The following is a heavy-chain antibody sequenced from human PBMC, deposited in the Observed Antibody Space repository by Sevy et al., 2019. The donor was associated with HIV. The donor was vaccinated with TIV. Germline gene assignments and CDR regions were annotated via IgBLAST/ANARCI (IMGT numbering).Heavy chain of an antibody. Sequence: GGSLRLSCAASGFTFSRYWMSWVRQAPGKGLEWVANIKVDGSEKYYVDSVKGRFTISRDNAKNSLYLQMNSLRAEDTAVYYCARHCNSNTCLWGLDVWGQGTTVTVSS. V-gene: IGHV3-7*03. J-gene: IGHJ6*02. CDR1: GFTFSRYW. D-gene: IGHD2-2*01. CDR2: IKVDGSEK. CDR3: ARHCNSNTCLWGLDV.